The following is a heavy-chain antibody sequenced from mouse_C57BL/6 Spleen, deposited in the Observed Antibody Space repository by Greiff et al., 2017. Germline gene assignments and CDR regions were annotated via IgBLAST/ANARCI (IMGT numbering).Heavy chain of an antibody. CDR1: GYTFTSYW. CDR2: IDPSDSYT. V-gene: IGHV1-50*01. Sequence: QVQLQQPGAELVKPGASVKLSCKASGYTFTSYWMQWVKQRPGQGLEWIGEIDPSDSYTNYNQKFKGKATLTVDTSSSTAYMQLSSLTSEDSAVYDCAKGYYDYDRGPMDYWGQGTSVTVSS. J-gene: IGHJ4*01. CDR3: AKGYYDYDRGPMDY. D-gene: IGHD2-4*01.